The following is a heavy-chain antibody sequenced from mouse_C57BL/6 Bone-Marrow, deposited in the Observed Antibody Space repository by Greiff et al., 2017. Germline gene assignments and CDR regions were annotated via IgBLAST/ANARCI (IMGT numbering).Heavy chain of an antibody. CDR1: GYTFTSYT. J-gene: IGHJ3*01. CDR3: ARPDYDCAWFAY. D-gene: IGHD2-4*01. V-gene: IGHV1-4*01. CDR2: INPSSGYT. Sequence: VQLQESGAELARPGASVKMSCKASGYTFTSYTMHWVKQRPGQGLEWIGYINPSSGYTKYNQKFKDKATLTEDKSSSTAYMQLSSLTSEDSAVYYCARPDYDCAWFAYWGQGTLVTVSA.